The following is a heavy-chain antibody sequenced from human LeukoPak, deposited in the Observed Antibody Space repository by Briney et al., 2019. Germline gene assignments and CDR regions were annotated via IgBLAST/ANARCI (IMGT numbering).Heavy chain of an antibody. CDR1: GGSISSYY. V-gene: IGHV4-59*08. Sequence: SETLSLTCTVSGGSISSYYWSWIRQPPGKGLEWIGYISYSGSTNYNPSLKSRVTMSVDRSRNQFSLQLSSVTAADTAVYYCARHIDNGWYAYWGQGTLVTVSS. J-gene: IGHJ4*02. CDR3: ARHIDNGWYAY. CDR2: ISYSGST. D-gene: IGHD6-19*01.